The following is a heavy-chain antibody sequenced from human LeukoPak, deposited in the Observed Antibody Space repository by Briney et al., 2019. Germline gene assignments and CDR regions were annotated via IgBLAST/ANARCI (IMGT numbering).Heavy chain of an antibody. CDR3: ARDYGGSSPFDY. V-gene: IGHV3-48*03. Sequence: GGSLRLSCAASGFPFSSYEMFWVRQAPGKGLEWVSYISSSGSTIYYADSVKGRFTISRDNAKKSLYLQMKSLRAEDTAVYYCARDYGGSSPFDYWGQGTLVTVSS. CDR1: GFPFSSYE. CDR2: ISSSGSTI. J-gene: IGHJ4*02. D-gene: IGHD4-23*01.